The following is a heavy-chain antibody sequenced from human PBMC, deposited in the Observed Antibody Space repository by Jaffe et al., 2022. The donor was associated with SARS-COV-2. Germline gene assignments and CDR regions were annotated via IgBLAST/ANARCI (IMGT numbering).Heavy chain of an antibody. Sequence: QVQLVQSGAEVKKPGSSVKVSCKASGGTFSSYTISWVRQAPGQGLEWMGRIIPILGIANYAQKFQGRVTITADKSTSTAYMELSSLRSEDTAVYYCARDKVAVAGYYYYGMDVWGQGTTVTVSS. J-gene: IGHJ6*02. D-gene: IGHD6-19*01. CDR2: IIPILGIA. V-gene: IGHV1-69*08. CDR3: ARDKVAVAGYYYYGMDV. CDR1: GGTFSSYT.